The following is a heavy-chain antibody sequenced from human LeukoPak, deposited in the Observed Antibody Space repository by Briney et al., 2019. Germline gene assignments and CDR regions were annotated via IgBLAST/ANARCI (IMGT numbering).Heavy chain of an antibody. Sequence: ASVKVSCKASGYTFTSYAMNWVRQAPGQGLEWMGWINTNTGNPTYAQGFTGRFVFSLDTSVSTAYLQISSLKAEDTAVYYCARDLHDYGDYKWFDPWGQGTLVTVSS. J-gene: IGHJ5*02. CDR3: ARDLHDYGDYKWFDP. CDR2: INTNTGNP. CDR1: GYTFTSYA. V-gene: IGHV7-4-1*02. D-gene: IGHD4-17*01.